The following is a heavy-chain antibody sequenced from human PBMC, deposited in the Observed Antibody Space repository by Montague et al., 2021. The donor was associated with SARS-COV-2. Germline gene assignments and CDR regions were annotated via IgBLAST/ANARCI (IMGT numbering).Heavy chain of an antibody. D-gene: IGHD1-26*01. CDR3: ARTSASSDY. CDR1: GDSVTRNSAA. Sequence: CAISGDSVTRNSAAWDWIKHSPSKGIDWLGRKYYRSKWYNDYAVSVKSRITINPDTSKNQISLQLNSVTPEDTAVYYCARTSASSDYWGQGTLVTVSS. CDR2: KYYRSKWYN. V-gene: IGHV6-1*01. J-gene: IGHJ4*02.